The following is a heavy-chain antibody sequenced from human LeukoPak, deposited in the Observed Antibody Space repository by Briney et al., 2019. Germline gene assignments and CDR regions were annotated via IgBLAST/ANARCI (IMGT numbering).Heavy chain of an antibody. Sequence: ETLSFTCTFSGDSISSYYWSWIRQPPGKGLEWIGYIYYSGSTNYNPSLKSRVTISVDTSKNQFSLKLSSVTAADTAVYYCAVEKVGSWSSFDYWGQGTLVTVSS. D-gene: IGHD6-13*01. CDR3: AVEKVGSWSSFDY. J-gene: IGHJ4*02. CDR2: IYYSGST. V-gene: IGHV4-59*01. CDR1: GDSISSYY.